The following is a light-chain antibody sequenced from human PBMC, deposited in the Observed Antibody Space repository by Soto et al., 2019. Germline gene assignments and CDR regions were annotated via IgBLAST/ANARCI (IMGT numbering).Light chain of an antibody. CDR1: TGAVTSGHY. J-gene: IGLJ2*01. V-gene: IGLV7-46*01. CDR3: LLSYRDARPGV. CDR2: DTS. Sequence: QAVVTQEPSLTMSPGGTVTLTCGSSTGAVTSGHYPYWFQQKPGQAPRALIHDTSNRHSWTPARFSGSLLGGKAALTLSGAQPEDEADYFCLLSYRDARPGVFGGGTKLTVL.